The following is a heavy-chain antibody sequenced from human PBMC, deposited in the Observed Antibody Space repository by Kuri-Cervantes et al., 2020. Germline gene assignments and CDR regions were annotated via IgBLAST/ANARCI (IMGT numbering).Heavy chain of an antibody. CDR3: ARGAVFGVLGWFDP. CDR1: GGSISSGGSS. D-gene: IGHD3-3*01. Sequence: SEPLSLTFAVPGGSISSGGSSWSWSLQPPGKGLEWIGYIYHSGSTYYNPSLKSRVTISVDRSKNQFSLKLSSVTAADTAVYYCARGAVFGVLGWFDPWGQGTLVTVSS. V-gene: IGHV4-30-2*01. J-gene: IGHJ5*02. CDR2: IYHSGST.